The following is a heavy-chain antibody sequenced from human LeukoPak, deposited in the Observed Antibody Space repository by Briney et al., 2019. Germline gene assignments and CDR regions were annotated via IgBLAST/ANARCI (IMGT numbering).Heavy chain of an antibody. V-gene: IGHV6-1*01. CDR3: AREDSYYYDSSGYTHDAFDI. J-gene: IGHJ3*02. CDR2: TYYRSKWYN. Sequence: SQTLSLTCAISGDSVSSNSAAWNWIRQSPSRGLEWLGRTYYRSKWYNDYAVSVKSRITINPDTSKNQFSLQLNSVTPEDTAVYYCAREDSYYYDSSGYTHDAFDIWGQGTMVTVSS. D-gene: IGHD3-22*01. CDR1: GDSVSSNSAA.